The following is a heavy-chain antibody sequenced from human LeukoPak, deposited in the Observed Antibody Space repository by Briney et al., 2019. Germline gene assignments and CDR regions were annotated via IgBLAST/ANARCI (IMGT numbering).Heavy chain of an antibody. Sequence: PGGCLRLSCATSGFSFSGHSMKWVRQAAGRGLEWVSSISTAGHFIYYADSVNGPFTISRDDAKNLLYLQMDSLTADDTAIYYCARVYGGYMVDYFYYMDVWGRGTTVTVSS. CDR2: ISTAGHFI. CDR1: GFSFSGHS. CDR3: ARVYGGYMVDYFYYMDV. J-gene: IGHJ6*03. V-gene: IGHV3-21*01. D-gene: IGHD3-3*01.